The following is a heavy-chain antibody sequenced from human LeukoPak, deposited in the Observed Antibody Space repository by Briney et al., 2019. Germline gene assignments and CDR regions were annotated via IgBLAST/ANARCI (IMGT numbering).Heavy chain of an antibody. J-gene: IGHJ4*02. CDR1: GGTFSSYA. V-gene: IGHV1-69*05. Sequence: GSSVKVSCKASGGTFSSYAISWVRQAPGQGLEWRGGIIPIFGTANYAQKFQGGVTITTDESTSTAYMELSSLRSEDTAVYYCARVTARITLDYWGQGTLVTVSS. D-gene: IGHD6-6*01. CDR2: IIPIFGTA. CDR3: ARVTARITLDY.